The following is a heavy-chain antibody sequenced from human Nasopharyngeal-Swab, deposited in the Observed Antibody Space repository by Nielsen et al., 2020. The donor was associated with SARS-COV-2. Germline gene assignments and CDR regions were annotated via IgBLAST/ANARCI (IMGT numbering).Heavy chain of an antibody. CDR3: ASTKYDIN. D-gene: IGHD3-9*01. CDR2: IKQDGSKK. J-gene: IGHJ1*01. Sequence: GGSLRLSCAASGFTFSNYWMSWVRQAPGKGLEWVANIKQDGSKKYYVDSVKGRFTISRDNAKNSLYQQMNSLRDEDTAVYYCASTKYDINWGQGTLVTVSS. V-gene: IGHV3-7*01. CDR1: GFTFSNYW.